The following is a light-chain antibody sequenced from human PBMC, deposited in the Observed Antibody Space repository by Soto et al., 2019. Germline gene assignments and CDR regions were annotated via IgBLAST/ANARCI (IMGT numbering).Light chain of an antibody. Sequence: DIQMTQSPSSLSASVGDRVTITCRASQSTSSYLNWYQQKPGKAPKLLIYAASSLQSGVPSRFSGSRSGTDFTLTISSLQPEDFATYYCQPSYSTPQTFGQATKVEIK. CDR3: QPSYSTPQT. J-gene: IGKJ1*01. CDR1: QSTSSY. CDR2: AAS. V-gene: IGKV1-39*01.